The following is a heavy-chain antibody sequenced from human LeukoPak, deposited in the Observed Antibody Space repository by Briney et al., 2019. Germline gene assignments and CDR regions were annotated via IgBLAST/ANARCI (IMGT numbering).Heavy chain of an antibody. CDR2: ISYDGSDK. J-gene: IGHJ3*02. CDR3: ARVGVVLDAFDI. Sequence: GGFLRLSCAASGFTFSSYGMYWVRQAPGRGLEWVAVISYDGSDKYYADSVKGRLTISRDNSKNTLYLQMNSLRAEDTAVYYCARVGVVLDAFDIWGQGTMVTVSS. D-gene: IGHD3-3*01. V-gene: IGHV3-30-3*01. CDR1: GFTFSSYG.